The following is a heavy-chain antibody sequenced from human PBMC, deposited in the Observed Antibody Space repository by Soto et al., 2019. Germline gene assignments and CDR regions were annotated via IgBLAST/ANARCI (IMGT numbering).Heavy chain of an antibody. J-gene: IGHJ6*02. D-gene: IGHD3-10*01. V-gene: IGHV4-59*08. CDR3: VRQGIGTLHGLVDG. Sequence: QVQLQQSGPGLVKPSETLSLTCSVSSGPSSSHNWGWIRQPPGRGLEWIGYVYSTGGTSYNPSLKSRVPRSADPATTPMSRTLTAVTAAHTAVYYCVRQGIGTLHGLVDGWGQGTTVRVSS. CDR1: SGPSSSHN. CDR2: VYSTGGT.